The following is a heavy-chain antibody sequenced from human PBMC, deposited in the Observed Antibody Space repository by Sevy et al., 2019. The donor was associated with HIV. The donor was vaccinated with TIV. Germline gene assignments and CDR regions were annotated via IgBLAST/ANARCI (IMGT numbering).Heavy chain of an antibody. V-gene: IGHV3-15*01. CDR1: GFTFSNAW. D-gene: IGHD1-26*01. CDR2: IKSKTDGGTT. J-gene: IGHJ6*02. Sequence: GGSLRLSCAASGFTFSNAWMSWVRQAPGKGLEWVGRIKSKTDGGTTDYAAPVKGRFTISRDDSKNTLYLQMNSLKTEDTAVYYSTTDRGGGSYWHYYYYGMDVWGQGTTVTVSS. CDR3: TTDRGGGSYWHYYYYGMDV.